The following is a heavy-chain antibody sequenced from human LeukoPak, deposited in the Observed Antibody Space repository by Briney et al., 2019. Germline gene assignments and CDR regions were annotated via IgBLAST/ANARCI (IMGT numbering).Heavy chain of an antibody. V-gene: IGHV1-46*02. CDR3: ARDLGEKAMAFDF. Sequence: ASVKVSCKASGFTFHSNYVHWLRLAPAQGLEWMGMINPVGGSASYSERFQDRITMTRDTSTNTVFTELSSLRSEDTAVYYCARDLGEKAMAFDFWGQGSLVTVSS. CDR1: GFTFHSNY. D-gene: IGHD5-24*01. J-gene: IGHJ4*02. CDR2: INPVGGSA.